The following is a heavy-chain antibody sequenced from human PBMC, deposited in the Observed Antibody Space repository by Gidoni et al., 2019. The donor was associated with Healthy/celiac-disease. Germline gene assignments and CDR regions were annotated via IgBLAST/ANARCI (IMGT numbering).Heavy chain of an antibody. CDR1: GFTFSSYE. CDR3: ARDRGDYYDSSGFDY. V-gene: IGHV3-48*03. CDR2: ISSSGSTI. J-gene: IGHJ4*02. Sequence: EVQLVEPGGGLVQPGGSLRLSGYASGFTFSSYEMNWVRQAPGKGREWVSYISSSGSTIYYADSVKGRFTISRDNAKNSLYLQMNSLRAEDTAVYYCARDRGDYYDSSGFDYWGQGTLVTVSS. D-gene: IGHD3-22*01.